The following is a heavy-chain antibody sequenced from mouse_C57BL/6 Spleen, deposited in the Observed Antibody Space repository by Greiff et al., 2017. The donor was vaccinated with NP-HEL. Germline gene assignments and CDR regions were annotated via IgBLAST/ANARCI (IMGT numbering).Heavy chain of an antibody. CDR1: GYTFTSYW. D-gene: IGHD2-5*01. CDR2: IYPGSGST. V-gene: IGHV1-55*01. Sequence: QVQLQQPGAELVKPGASVKMSCKASGYTFTSYWITWVKQRPGQGLEWIGDIYPGSGSTNYNEKFKSKATLTVDTSSSTAYMQLSSLTSEDSAVYYCARKDYYSNSYYAMDYWGQGTSVTVSS. J-gene: IGHJ4*01. CDR3: ARKDYYSNSYYAMDY.